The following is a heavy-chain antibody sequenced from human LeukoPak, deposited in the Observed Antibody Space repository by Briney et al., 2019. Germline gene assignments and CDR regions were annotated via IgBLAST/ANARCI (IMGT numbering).Heavy chain of an antibody. CDR1: GYTLTGYY. J-gene: IGHJ4*02. Sequence: ASLKVSFKASGYTLTGYYMHWVRQAPGQGLEWMGWINPHSGGTNYAQKFQGRVTMTRDTSISTAYMELSRLRSDDTAVYYCATYGASEVTGYPYFDYWGQGTLVTVSS. V-gene: IGHV1-2*02. D-gene: IGHD3-9*01. CDR2: INPHSGGT. CDR3: ATYGASEVTGYPYFDY.